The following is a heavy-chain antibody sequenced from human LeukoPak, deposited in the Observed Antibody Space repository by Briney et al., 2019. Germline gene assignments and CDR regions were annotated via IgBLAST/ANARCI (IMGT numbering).Heavy chain of an antibody. V-gene: IGHV1-8*03. D-gene: IGHD6-6*01. Sequence: ASVKVSCKASGYTFTSYDINWVRQATGQGLEWMGWMNPNSGNTGYAQKFQGRVTITRNTSISTAYMELSSLRSEDTAVYYCARGRSFEYSSSPGFDYWGQGTLVTVSS. J-gene: IGHJ4*02. CDR1: GYTFTSYD. CDR3: ARGRSFEYSSSPGFDY. CDR2: MNPNSGNT.